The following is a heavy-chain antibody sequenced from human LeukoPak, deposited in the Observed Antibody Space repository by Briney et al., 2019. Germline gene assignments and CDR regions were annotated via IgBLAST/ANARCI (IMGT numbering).Heavy chain of an antibody. Sequence: SGKVSGKAAGGTVSSYAIRWGGEAARQGGRGRGRIIPLLGTANYAQKFQGRVTITADKSTSTAYMELSSLRSEDTPVYYCAREVDTAMALDNWFDLWGQGTLVTVSS. J-gene: IGHJ5*02. D-gene: IGHD5-18*01. CDR1: GGTVSSYA. CDR3: AREVDTAMALDNWFDL. CDR2: IIPLLGTA. V-gene: IGHV1-69*04.